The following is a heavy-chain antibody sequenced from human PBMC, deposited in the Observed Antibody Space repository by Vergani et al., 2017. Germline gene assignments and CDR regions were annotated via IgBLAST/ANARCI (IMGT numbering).Heavy chain of an antibody. J-gene: IGHJ4*02. Sequence: QVQLVQSGAEVKRLGASVKVSCKASGGTFSSYAISWVRQAPGQGLEWMGRIIPILGIANYAQKFQGRVTITADKSTSTAYMELSSLRSEDTAVYYCASYPRTQYSSSSSFDYWGQGTLVTVSS. CDR1: GGTFSSYA. CDR2: IIPILGIA. V-gene: IGHV1-69*04. CDR3: ASYPRTQYSSSSSFDY. D-gene: IGHD6-6*01.